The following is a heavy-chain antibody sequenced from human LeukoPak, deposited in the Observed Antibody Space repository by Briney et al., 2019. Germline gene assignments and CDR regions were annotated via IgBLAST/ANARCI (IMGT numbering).Heavy chain of an antibody. V-gene: IGHV4-34*01. Sequence: PSETLSLTCAVYGGSFSGYYWSWIRQPPGKGLEWIGEINHSGSTNYNPSLKSRVTISVDTSKNQFSLKLSSVTAADTAVYYCARDQDYGSGSSDYWGQGTLVTVSS. D-gene: IGHD3-10*01. CDR3: ARDQDYGSGSSDY. J-gene: IGHJ4*02. CDR1: GGSFSGYY. CDR2: INHSGST.